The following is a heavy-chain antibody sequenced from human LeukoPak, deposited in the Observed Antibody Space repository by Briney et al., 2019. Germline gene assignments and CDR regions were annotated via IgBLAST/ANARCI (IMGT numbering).Heavy chain of an antibody. D-gene: IGHD3-16*01. J-gene: IGHJ6*03. V-gene: IGHV3-30*02. Sequence: GGSLRLSCAASGFIFSNYGMHWVRQAPGKGLEWVTFIRYDGSNKFYADSVKGRFTISRDNSKNMLFLQMNSLRAEDTAVYYCARGVGGAPYYYMDVWGKGTTVTVSS. CDR1: GFIFSNYG. CDR2: IRYDGSNK. CDR3: ARGVGGAPYYYMDV.